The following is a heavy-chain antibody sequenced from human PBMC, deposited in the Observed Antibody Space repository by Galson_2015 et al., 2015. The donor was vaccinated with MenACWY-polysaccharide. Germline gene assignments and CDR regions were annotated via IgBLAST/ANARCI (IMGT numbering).Heavy chain of an antibody. V-gene: IGHV4-4*02. CDR1: GGSISSSNW. CDR2: IYHSGST. J-gene: IGHJ4*02. Sequence: SETLSLTCAVSGGSISSSNWWSWVRQPPGKGLEWIGEIYHSGSTSYNPSLKSRVTISVDNSKKQFSLKLSSVTAADTAVYYCARRDSSGYEGYWGQGTLVTVSS. D-gene: IGHD3-22*01. CDR3: ARRDSSGYEGY.